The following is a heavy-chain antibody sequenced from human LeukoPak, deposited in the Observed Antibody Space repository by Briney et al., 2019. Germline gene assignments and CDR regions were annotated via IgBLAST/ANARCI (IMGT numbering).Heavy chain of an antibody. J-gene: IGHJ3*02. CDR2: IYYSGIT. Sequence: PSETLSLTCTVSGGSISATGYFWGWIHQPPGKGLEWIGSIYYSGITHYNPSLKSRVTISEDTSKNQFSLKLSSVTAADTAVYYCARVDLQNAFDIWSQGTVVTVSS. D-gene: IGHD3/OR15-3a*01. V-gene: IGHV4-39*07. CDR3: ARVDLQNAFDI. CDR1: GGSISATGYF.